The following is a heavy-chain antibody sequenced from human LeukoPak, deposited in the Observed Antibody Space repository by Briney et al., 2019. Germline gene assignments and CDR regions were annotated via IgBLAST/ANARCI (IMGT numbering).Heavy chain of an antibody. D-gene: IGHD3-10*01. V-gene: IGHV3-49*03. Sequence: GRSLRLSCTTSGFSFVDYGLSWFRQAPGKGLEWVGFIKSKIYGGTIQYAASVKGRFIISRDDSKSIAYLQMNSLKTEDTAIYYCSRTLFGSGSYYAYWGQGTLVTVSS. CDR2: IKSKIYGGTI. CDR3: SRTLFGSGSYYAY. J-gene: IGHJ4*02. CDR1: GFSFVDYG.